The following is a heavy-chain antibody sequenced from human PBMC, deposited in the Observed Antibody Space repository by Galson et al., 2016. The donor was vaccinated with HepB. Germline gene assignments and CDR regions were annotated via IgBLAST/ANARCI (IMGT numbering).Heavy chain of an antibody. CDR1: GFTFSSYG. D-gene: IGHD3-16*02. V-gene: IGHV3-30-3*01. J-gene: IGHJ4*02. CDR2: ISFDGSNN. CDR3: ARDDDYVWGTYRYRRTVPQYYFDY. Sequence: SLRLSCAASGFTFSSYGMHWVRQAPGKGLEWVAVISFDGSNNFYADSVKGRFTISRDNSKNTLSLQMNSLRAEDTAVYYCARDDDYVWGTYRYRRTVPQYYFDYWGQGTLVTVSS.